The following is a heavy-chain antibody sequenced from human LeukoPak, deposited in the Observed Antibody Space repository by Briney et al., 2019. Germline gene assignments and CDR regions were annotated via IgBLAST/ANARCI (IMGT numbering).Heavy chain of an antibody. CDR1: GGSISSYY. CDR2: IYYSGST. V-gene: IGHV4-59*01. CDR3: ARDARGSGSWYYENWFDP. J-gene: IGHJ5*02. Sequence: SSETLSLTCTVSGGSISSYYWSWIRQPPGKGLEWIGYIYYSGSTNYNPSLKSRVTISVDTSKNQFSLKLSSVTAADTAVYYCARDARGSGSWYYENWFDPWGQGTLVTVSS. D-gene: IGHD6-13*01.